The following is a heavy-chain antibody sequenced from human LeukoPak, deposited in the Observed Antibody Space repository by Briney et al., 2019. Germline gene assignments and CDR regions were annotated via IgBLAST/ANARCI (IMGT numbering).Heavy chain of an antibody. Sequence: GESLKISCKGSGYSFTSYWIGWVRQMSGKGLEWMGIIYPGDSDTRYSPSFQGQVTISADKSISTAYLQWSSLKASDTAMYYCARGEGYYYDSSGYHYWGQGTLVTVSS. D-gene: IGHD3-22*01. CDR1: GYSFTSYW. CDR2: IYPGDSDT. CDR3: ARGEGYYYDSSGYHY. J-gene: IGHJ4*02. V-gene: IGHV5-51*01.